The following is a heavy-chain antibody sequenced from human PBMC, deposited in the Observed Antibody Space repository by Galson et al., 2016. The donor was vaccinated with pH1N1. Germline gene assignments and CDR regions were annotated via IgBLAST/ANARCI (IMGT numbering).Heavy chain of an antibody. J-gene: IGHJ6*03. D-gene: IGHD3-10*01. CDR3: ARNYYGSGNYYKPGGFYYMDV. CDR1: GFTFDDYG. V-gene: IGHV3-20*04. CDR2: INWNGGNT. Sequence: SLRLSCAASGFTFDDYGMIWVRQRPGKGLEWVSAINWNGGNTGYEDSVKGRFPISRDDAKNSLFLQMNSLRADDTALYYCARNYYGSGNYYKPGGFYYMDVWGKGTTVTVSS.